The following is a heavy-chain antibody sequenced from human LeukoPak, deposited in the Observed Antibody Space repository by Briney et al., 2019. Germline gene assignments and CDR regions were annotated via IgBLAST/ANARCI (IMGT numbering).Heavy chain of an antibody. Sequence: PGGSLRLSCAASGFTFSSYEMNWVRQAPGKGLEWVSYISSSGSTIYYADSVKGRFTISRENAKNSLYLQMNSLRAGDTAVYYCARANILTGYHNDYWGQGTLVTVSS. D-gene: IGHD3-9*01. CDR1: GFTFSSYE. J-gene: IGHJ4*02. V-gene: IGHV3-48*03. CDR2: ISSSGSTI. CDR3: ARANILTGYHNDY.